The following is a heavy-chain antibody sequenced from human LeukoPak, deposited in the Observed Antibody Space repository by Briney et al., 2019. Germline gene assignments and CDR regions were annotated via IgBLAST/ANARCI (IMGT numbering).Heavy chain of an antibody. Sequence: SVKVSCKASGGTFSSYAISWVRQAPGQGLEWMGRIIPILGIANYAQKFLSRVTITADKSTSTAYMELSSLRSEDTAVYYCARGGGDKQLDYWGQGTLVTVPS. CDR1: GGTFSSYA. CDR3: ARGGGDKQLDY. V-gene: IGHV1-69*04. D-gene: IGHD3-16*01. CDR2: IIPILGIA. J-gene: IGHJ4*02.